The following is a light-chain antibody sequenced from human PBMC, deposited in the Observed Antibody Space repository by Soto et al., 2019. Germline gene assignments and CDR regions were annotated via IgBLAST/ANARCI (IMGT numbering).Light chain of an antibody. CDR2: ANN. Sequence: QSVLTQPPSVSRAPGQRVSISCTGSSSNIGAGYDVHWYQHLPGTAPKLLIYANNNRPSGVPDRFSGSKSGTTASLAITGLQAEDEADYYCQSYDSSRSPLYVFGTGTKVTVL. CDR3: QSYDSSRSPLYV. CDR1: SSNIGAGYD. J-gene: IGLJ1*01. V-gene: IGLV1-40*01.